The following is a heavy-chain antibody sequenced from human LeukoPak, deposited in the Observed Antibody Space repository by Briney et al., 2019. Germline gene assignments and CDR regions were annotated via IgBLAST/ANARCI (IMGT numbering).Heavy chain of an antibody. D-gene: IGHD3-10*01. J-gene: IGHJ4*02. CDR3: AKDSGSNYYGSGSPDY. V-gene: IGHV3-23*01. CDR2: ISGSGGST. Sequence: GGALRLSCAASGFTFSSYAMSWVRQAPGKGLEWVSAISGSGGSTYYADSVKGRFTISRDNSKNTLYLHMNSLRAEDTAVYYCAKDSGSNYYGSGSPDYWGQGTLVTVSS. CDR1: GFTFSSYA.